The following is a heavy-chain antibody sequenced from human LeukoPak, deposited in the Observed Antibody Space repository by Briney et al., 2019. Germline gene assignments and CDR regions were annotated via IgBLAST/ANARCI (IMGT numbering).Heavy chain of an antibody. Sequence: GGSLRLSCAASGFTFSRFWMTWVRQAPGKGLEYVANINGDGREKYYVDSVKGRFTISRDNSKNTVYLQMNSLRAEDTAVYYCAKDRALFGELSNFDYWGQGTLVTVSS. CDR2: INGDGREK. J-gene: IGHJ4*02. CDR3: AKDRALFGELSNFDY. CDR1: GFTFSRFW. D-gene: IGHD3-10*02. V-gene: IGHV3-7*05.